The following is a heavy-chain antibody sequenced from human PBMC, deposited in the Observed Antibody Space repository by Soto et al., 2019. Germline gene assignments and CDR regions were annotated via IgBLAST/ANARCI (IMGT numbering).Heavy chain of an antibody. Sequence: ASVKVSCKASGYTFTSSGISWVRQAPGQGFEWMGWISAYNGNTNYAQKLQGRVTMTTDTSTSTAYMELRGLRSDDTAVYYCARDRAYDFWSGYGGSWFAPWGQGTQVTVSS. CDR1: GYTFTSSG. J-gene: IGHJ5*02. V-gene: IGHV1-18*01. CDR3: ARDRAYDFWSGYGGSWFAP. CDR2: ISAYNGNT. D-gene: IGHD3-3*01.